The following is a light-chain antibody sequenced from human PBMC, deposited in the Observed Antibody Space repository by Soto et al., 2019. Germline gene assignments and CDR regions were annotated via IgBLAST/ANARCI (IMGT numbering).Light chain of an antibody. CDR1: QSISTL. V-gene: IGKV1-5*01. Sequence: DIQMTQSPSTLSASVGDRVTITCRASQSISTLLAWYQQEPGKAPKLLIYDASSLENGDPARFSGSGSGTEFTLAISSLQSDDFATYYCQQYKSPPDTFGQGTRLEIK. CDR2: DAS. CDR3: QQYKSPPDT. J-gene: IGKJ2*01.